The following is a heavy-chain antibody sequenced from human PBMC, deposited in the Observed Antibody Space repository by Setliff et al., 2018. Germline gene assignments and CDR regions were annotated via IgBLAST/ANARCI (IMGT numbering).Heavy chain of an antibody. D-gene: IGHD2-15*01. CDR3: ARTCSGSGCYAGLES. CDR2: FSSRNDYI. Sequence: PGGSLRLSCEASGFSFSNYAMNWVRQAPGKGLEWVASFSSRNDYIYHADSVKGRFTISRDNAKTSLYLQMDSLRAEDTAVYYCARTCSGSGCYAGLESWGQGTPVTSPQ. V-gene: IGHV3-21*01. CDR1: GFSFSNYA. J-gene: IGHJ4*02.